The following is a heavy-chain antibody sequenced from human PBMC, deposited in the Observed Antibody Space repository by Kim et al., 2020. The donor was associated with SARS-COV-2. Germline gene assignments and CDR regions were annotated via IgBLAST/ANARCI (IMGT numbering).Heavy chain of an antibody. CDR2: INAGNGNT. Sequence: ASVKVSCKASGYTFTSYAMHWVRQAPGQRLEWMGWINAGNGNTKYSQKFQGRVTITRDTSASTAYMELSSLRSEDTAVYYCARQIAPADKYDSSGYDYWGQGTLVTVSS. CDR1: GYTFTSYA. J-gene: IGHJ4*02. V-gene: IGHV1-3*01. CDR3: ARQIAPADKYDSSGYDY. D-gene: IGHD3-22*01.